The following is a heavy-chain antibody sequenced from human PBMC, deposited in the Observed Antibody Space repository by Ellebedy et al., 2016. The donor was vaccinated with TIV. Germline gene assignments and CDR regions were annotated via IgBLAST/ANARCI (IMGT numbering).Heavy chain of an antibody. J-gene: IGHJ4*02. D-gene: IGHD1-26*01. CDR1: GFTFGDYA. CDR2: FRSKTYGGTT. Sequence: GESLKISCTASGFTFGDYAMSWFRQAPGKGLEWVAFFRSKTYGGTTQYAASVKDRFTISRDDSKSIAYLQMESLKSEDTAVYYCTRYSGSTFWGQGTLVTVSS. V-gene: IGHV3-49*03. CDR3: TRYSGSTF.